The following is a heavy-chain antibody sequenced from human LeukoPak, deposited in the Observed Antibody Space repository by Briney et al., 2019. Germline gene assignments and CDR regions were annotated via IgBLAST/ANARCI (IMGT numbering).Heavy chain of an antibody. Sequence: ASVKVSYKASGGTFSSYAISWVRQAPGQGLEWMGGIIPIFGTANYAQKFQGRVTITADESTSTAYMELSSLRSEDTAVYYCARDRYCSGGSCLNYYFDYWGQGTLVTVSS. CDR2: IIPIFGTA. J-gene: IGHJ4*02. D-gene: IGHD2-15*01. CDR1: GGTFSSYA. CDR3: ARDRYCSGGSCLNYYFDY. V-gene: IGHV1-69*13.